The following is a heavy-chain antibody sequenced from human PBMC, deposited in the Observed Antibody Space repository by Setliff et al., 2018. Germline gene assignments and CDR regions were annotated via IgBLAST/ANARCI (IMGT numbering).Heavy chain of an antibody. V-gene: IGHV4-30-4*08. Sequence: ASETLSLTCSVSGDSVTNVHHYWSWIRQSPGKGLEWLGNIFNRVTTFYNPSFESRLVISAAPSRNQFSLQLASVTAADTAVYFCARVSAMLGGNFDTWGPGSLVTVSS. D-gene: IGHD3-16*01. CDR3: ARVSAMLGGNFDT. CDR1: GDSVTNVHHY. CDR2: IFNRVTT. J-gene: IGHJ4*01.